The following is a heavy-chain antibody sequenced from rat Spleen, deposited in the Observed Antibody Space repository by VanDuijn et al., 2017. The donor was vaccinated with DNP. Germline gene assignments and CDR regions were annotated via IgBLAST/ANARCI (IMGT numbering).Heavy chain of an antibody. CDR2: ITNTGGST. D-gene: IGHD1-2*01. J-gene: IGHJ1*01. CDR3: ARHAVYYSSSDWYFDF. CDR1: GFNFNDYW. Sequence: EVKLVESGGGLVQPGRSLKLSCAASGFNFNDYWMTWIRQAPGKGLEWVASITNTGGSTYYPDSVKGRFSISRDNAKSTLYLQVNSLRSEDMATYYCARHAVYYSSSDWYFDFWGPGTMVTVSS. V-gene: IGHV5-31*01.